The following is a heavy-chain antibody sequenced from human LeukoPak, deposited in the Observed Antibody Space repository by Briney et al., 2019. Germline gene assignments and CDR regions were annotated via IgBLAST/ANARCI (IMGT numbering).Heavy chain of an antibody. CDR1: GGSFSGYY. Sequence: PSETLSLTCAVYGGSFSGYYWNWIRQPPGKGLEWVSNIDGGGHNTYYADSVKGRFTFSRDNSKNTLYLQMNSLRAEDTAVYYCARNRAYYEVLTGYQSLFYYGMDVWGQGTTVTVSS. CDR3: ARNRAYYEVLTGYQSLFYYGMDV. J-gene: IGHJ6*02. D-gene: IGHD3-9*01. CDR2: IDGGGHNT. V-gene: IGHV3-23*01.